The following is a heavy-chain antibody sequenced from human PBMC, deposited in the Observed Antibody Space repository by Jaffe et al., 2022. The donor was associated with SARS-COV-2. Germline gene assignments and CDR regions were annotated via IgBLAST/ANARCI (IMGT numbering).Heavy chain of an antibody. CDR1: GLNFSDYG. J-gene: IGHJ5*02. V-gene: IGHV3-30*03. Sequence: QVRLVESGGGVVQPGRSLRLSCAASGLNFSDYGMHWVRQAPGKGLEWVAIISYDGRNKYYADSVKGRLAISRDNSKDTVYLQMNSLTVEDTALYYCAASWNYDWFDPWGQGTLVIVSS. CDR3: AASWNYDWFDP. CDR2: ISYDGRNK. D-gene: IGHD1-7*01.